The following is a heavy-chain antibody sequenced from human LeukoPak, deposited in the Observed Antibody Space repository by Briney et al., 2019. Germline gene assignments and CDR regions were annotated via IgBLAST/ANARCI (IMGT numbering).Heavy chain of an antibody. J-gene: IGHJ4*02. D-gene: IGHD4-17*01. Sequence: SETLSLTCIVSGGSISSISSNNYHWGWIRQPPGKGLEWIGSIYYSGNTYYNPSLKSRVTISVDTSKNQLSLKLSSVTAADTAVYYCARIYGDQYYFDYWGQGTLVAVSS. V-gene: IGHV4-39*01. CDR1: GGSISSISSNNYH. CDR3: ARIYGDQYYFDY. CDR2: IYYSGNT.